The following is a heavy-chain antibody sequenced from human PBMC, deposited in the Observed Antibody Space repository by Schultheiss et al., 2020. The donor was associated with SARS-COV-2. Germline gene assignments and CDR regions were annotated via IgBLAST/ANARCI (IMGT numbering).Heavy chain of an antibody. V-gene: IGHV3-33*01. Sequence: GGSLRLSCAASGFTFSSYGMHWVRQAPGKGLEWVAVIWYDGSNKYYADSVKGRFTISRDNSKNTLYLQMNSLRAEDTAVYFCARGFSSRGYYSYYYMDVWGKGTTVTVSS. D-gene: IGHD6-13*01. CDR1: GFTFSSYG. J-gene: IGHJ6*03. CDR3: ARGFSSRGYYSYYYMDV. CDR2: IWYDGSNK.